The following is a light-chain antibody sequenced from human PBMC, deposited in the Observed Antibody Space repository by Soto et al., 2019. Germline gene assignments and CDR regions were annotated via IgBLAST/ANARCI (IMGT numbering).Light chain of an antibody. CDR1: QSISSY. CDR3: QQSYSTSMYT. V-gene: IGKV1-39*01. Sequence: DIQMTQSPSSLSASVGDRVTITCRASQSISSYLNWYQQKPGKAPKLLIYAASSFHSGVQSRFSGSGSGTDFTLTISSLQPEDFATYYCQQSYSTSMYTFGQGTKLEIK. CDR2: AAS. J-gene: IGKJ2*01.